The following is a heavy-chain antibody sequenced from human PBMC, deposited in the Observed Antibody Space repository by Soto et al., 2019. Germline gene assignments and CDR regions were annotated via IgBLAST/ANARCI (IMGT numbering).Heavy chain of an antibody. CDR3: AKRATGTYFDY. Sequence: GGSLRLSCAASGFTFSSYAMSWVRQAPGKGLEWVSAISENGGTTYYADSVKGRFIISRDTSKNTLYLQMNSLRAEDTAVYYCAKRATGTYFDYWGQGTLVTVSS. CDR1: GFTFSSYA. CDR2: ISENGGTT. D-gene: IGHD1-1*01. J-gene: IGHJ4*02. V-gene: IGHV3-23*01.